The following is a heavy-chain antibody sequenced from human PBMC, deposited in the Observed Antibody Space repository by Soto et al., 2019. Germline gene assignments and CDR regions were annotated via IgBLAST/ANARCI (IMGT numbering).Heavy chain of an antibody. V-gene: IGHV3-9*01. J-gene: IGHJ3*02. Sequence: GGSLRLSCAASGFTFDDYAMHWVRQAPGKGLEWVSGISWNSGSIGYADSVKGRFTISRDNAKNTLYLQMNSLRAEDTALYYCAKDIIEWEYGDYSTGAFDIWGQGTTVTVSS. CDR1: GFTFDDYA. CDR3: AKDIIEWEYGDYSTGAFDI. CDR2: ISWNSGSI. D-gene: IGHD4-17*01.